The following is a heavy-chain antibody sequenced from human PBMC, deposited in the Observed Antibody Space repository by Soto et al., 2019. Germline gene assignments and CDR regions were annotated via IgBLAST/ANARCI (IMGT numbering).Heavy chain of an antibody. CDR2: IWYDGSNK. Sequence: QVQLVESGGGVVQPGRSLRLSCAASGFTFSSYGMHWVRQAPGKGLEWVAVIWYDGSNKYYADSVKGRFTISRDNSKNKLYLQMNSLRADDAAVYYCARRQGLDYWGQGTLVTVSS. V-gene: IGHV3-33*01. J-gene: IGHJ4*02. CDR3: ARRQGLDY. CDR1: GFTFSSYG.